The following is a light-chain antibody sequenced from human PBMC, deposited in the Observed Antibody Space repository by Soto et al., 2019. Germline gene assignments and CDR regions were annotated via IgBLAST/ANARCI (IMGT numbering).Light chain of an antibody. J-gene: IGKJ1*01. CDR3: LQHKTFPWT. V-gene: IGKV1-17*03. CDR1: QDISNS. Sequence: DIQMTQSPSAMSASVGDRVTITCRASQDISNSLAWLQQRPGKVPKRLIYPAPSLQSGVPSRFSGSRSGTEFTLTISSLQTEDFATYYCLQHKTFPWTFGQGTKVDIK. CDR2: PAP.